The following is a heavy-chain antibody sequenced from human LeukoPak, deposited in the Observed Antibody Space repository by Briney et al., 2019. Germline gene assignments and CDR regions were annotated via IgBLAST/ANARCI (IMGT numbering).Heavy chain of an antibody. Sequence: GASVKVSCKASGYTFTGYYMHWVRQAPGQGLEWMGWINPNSGGTNYAQKFQGRVIMTRDTPISTAYMELSRLRSDDTAVYYCARNGDYANSNWFDPWGQGTLVTVSS. D-gene: IGHD4-17*01. CDR3: ARNGDYANSNWFDP. V-gene: IGHV1-2*02. J-gene: IGHJ5*02. CDR1: GYTFTGYY. CDR2: INPNSGGT.